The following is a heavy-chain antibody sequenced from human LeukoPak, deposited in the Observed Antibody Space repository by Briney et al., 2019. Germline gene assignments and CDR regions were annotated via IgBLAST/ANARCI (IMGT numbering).Heavy chain of an antibody. CDR3: ARGHSSSWYPLYYMDV. Sequence: TGGSLRLSCEGSGFTFSKTNMNWVRQAPGKGLEWVSSITSSSSSIYYADSVKGRFTISRDNAKNSLYLQLNGLRAEDTAVYYCARGHSSSWYPLYYMDVWGKGTTVTISS. CDR1: GFTFSKTN. CDR2: ITSSSSSI. D-gene: IGHD6-13*01. V-gene: IGHV3-21*01. J-gene: IGHJ6*03.